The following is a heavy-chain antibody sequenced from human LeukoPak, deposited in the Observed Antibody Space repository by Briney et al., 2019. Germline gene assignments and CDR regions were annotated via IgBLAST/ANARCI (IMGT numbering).Heavy chain of an antibody. Sequence: GGSLRLSCAASGFALSSHWMTWVRQVPGRGPEWVANVNRDGSETYYLDSVKGRFTISKDNAKNSLYLQMNSLRAEDTALYHCARNNGMDVWGQGTTVVVSS. CDR2: VNRDGSET. CDR3: ARNNGMDV. CDR1: GFALSSHW. J-gene: IGHJ6*02. V-gene: IGHV3-7*03.